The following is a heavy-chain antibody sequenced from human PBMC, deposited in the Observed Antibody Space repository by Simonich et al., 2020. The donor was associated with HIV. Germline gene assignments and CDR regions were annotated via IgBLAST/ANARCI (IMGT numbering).Heavy chain of an antibody. D-gene: IGHD4-17*01. Sequence: QLQLQESGPGLVKPSETLSLTCTVSGGSISSSSYYWGWIRQPPGKGLEGIGSIYYSGSNYYNPSLKSRVTIAVDTSKNQFSRKLSSVTAADTAVYYCARRSTTVTSWGYYYYYMDVWGKGTTVTVSS. V-gene: IGHV4-39*01. J-gene: IGHJ6*03. CDR1: GGSISSSSYY. CDR2: IYYSGSN. CDR3: ARRSTTVTSWGYYYYYMDV.